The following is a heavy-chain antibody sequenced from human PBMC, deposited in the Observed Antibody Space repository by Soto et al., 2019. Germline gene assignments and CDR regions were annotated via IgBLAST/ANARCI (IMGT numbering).Heavy chain of an antibody. Sequence: ASVKVSCKASGYTFTGYYMHWVRQAPGQGLEWMGWINPNSGGTNYAQKFQGRVTMTRDTSISTAYMKLSRLRSDDTAVYYCARYLAYCGGDCYPFQHWGQGTLVTVSS. CDR1: GYTFTGYY. J-gene: IGHJ1*01. CDR2: INPNSGGT. CDR3: ARYLAYCGGDCYPFQH. V-gene: IGHV1-2*02. D-gene: IGHD2-21*02.